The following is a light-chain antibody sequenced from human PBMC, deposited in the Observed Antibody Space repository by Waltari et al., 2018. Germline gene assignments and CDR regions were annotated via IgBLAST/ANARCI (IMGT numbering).Light chain of an antibody. CDR3: QQYDNWLGS. CDR1: QSIRSN. CDR2: GAS. Sequence: EIVMTQSPATLSVFPGESATLTCRDSQSIRSNSAWYQHKPGQAPRLVIYGASTRATGIPARFSGSGSGTEYTLNISSLQSEDFAVYFCQQYDNWLGSFGQGTKVEIK. J-gene: IGKJ1*01. V-gene: IGKV3-15*01.